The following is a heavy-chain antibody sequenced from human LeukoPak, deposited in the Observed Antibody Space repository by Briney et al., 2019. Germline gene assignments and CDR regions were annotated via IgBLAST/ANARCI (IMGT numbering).Heavy chain of an antibody. V-gene: IGHV6-1*01. CDR1: GDSVSSNSAA. CDR3: TRSTYYSDY. J-gene: IGHJ4*02. Sequence: SQTLSLTCAISGDSVSSNSAAWNWIRQSPSRGLEWLGGTYYRSKWYTDSAVSVKSRITISPDTSRNQFSLQLNSVTPDDTAVYYCTRSTYYSDYWGQGTLVTVSS. D-gene: IGHD3-22*01. CDR2: TYYRSKWYT.